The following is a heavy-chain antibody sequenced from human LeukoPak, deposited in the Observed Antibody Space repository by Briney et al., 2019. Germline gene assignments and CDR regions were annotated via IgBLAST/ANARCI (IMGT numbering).Heavy chain of an antibody. J-gene: IGHJ4*02. CDR1: GGTFSSYA. CDR2: IIPIFGTA. Sequence: SMKVSCKASGGTFSSYAISWVRQAPGQGLEWMGGIIPIFGTANYAQKFQGRVTITADESTSTAYMELSSLRSEDTAVYYCARDTAIVVKRKHFDYWGQGTLVTVSS. CDR3: ARDTAIVVKRKHFDY. V-gene: IGHV1-69*13. D-gene: IGHD3-22*01.